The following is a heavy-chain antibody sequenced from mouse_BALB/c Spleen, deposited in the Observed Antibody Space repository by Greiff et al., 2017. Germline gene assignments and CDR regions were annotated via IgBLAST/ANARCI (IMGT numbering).Heavy chain of an antibody. D-gene: IGHD1-2*01. V-gene: IGHV3-8*02. J-gene: IGHJ3*01. Sequence: VQLQQSGPSFVKPSQTLSLTCSVTGDSITSGYWNWIRKFPGNKLEYMGYISYSGSTYYNPSLKSRISITRDTSKNQYYLQLNSVTTEDTATSYCARRATATPGFAYWGQGTLVTVSA. CDR3: ARRATATPGFAY. CDR1: GDSITSGY. CDR2: ISYSGST.